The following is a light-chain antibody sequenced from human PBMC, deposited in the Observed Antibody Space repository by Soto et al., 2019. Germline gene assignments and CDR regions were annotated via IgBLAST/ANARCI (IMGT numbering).Light chain of an antibody. CDR1: SSDVGAYNY. Sequence: QSVLTQPPSASGSPGQSVTISCTGTSSDVGAYNYVSWYQQHPGKAPKLMIYDVTKRPSGVPDRFSGSKSGNTASLTVSGLQAEDEADYYCSSYAGSRVAFGGGTQLTVL. J-gene: IGLJ2*01. CDR2: DVT. V-gene: IGLV2-8*01. CDR3: SSYAGSRVA.